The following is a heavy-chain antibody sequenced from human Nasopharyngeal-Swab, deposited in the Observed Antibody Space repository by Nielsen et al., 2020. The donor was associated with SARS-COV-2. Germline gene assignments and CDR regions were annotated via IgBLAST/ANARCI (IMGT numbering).Heavy chain of an antibody. J-gene: IGHJ6*02. Sequence: GGSLRLSCAASGFTFSSYWMHWVRQAPGKGLVWVSRINSDGSSTSYADSVKGRFTISRDNAKNTLYLQMNSLRAEDTAVYYCARDKVVVVPAAIYYYGMDVWGQETKVTVSS. CDR2: INSDGSST. CDR1: GFTFSSYW. D-gene: IGHD2-2*01. CDR3: ARDKVVVVPAAIYYYGMDV. V-gene: IGHV3-74*01.